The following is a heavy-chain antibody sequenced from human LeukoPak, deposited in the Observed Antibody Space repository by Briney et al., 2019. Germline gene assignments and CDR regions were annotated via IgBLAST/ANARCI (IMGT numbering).Heavy chain of an antibody. J-gene: IGHJ6*02. CDR1: GFNSEDHA. D-gene: IGHD3-10*01. CDR2: IYWSSSGT. CDR3: VKDMNPGGADV. V-gene: IGHV3-9*02. Sequence: GGSLRLSCVVSGFNSEDHAMHWVRQAPGKGLEWVSGIYWSSSGTGYADSVKGRFTVSRDRAKNSLYLQMDSLRPEDTALYYCVKDMNPGGADVWGQGTTVTVSS.